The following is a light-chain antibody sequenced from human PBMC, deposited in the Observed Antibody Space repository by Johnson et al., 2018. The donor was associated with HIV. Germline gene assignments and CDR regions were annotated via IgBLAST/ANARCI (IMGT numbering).Light chain of an antibody. V-gene: IGLV1-51*01. CDR3: GTWDSTLSAGGV. CDR2: DNN. J-gene: IGLJ1*01. CDR1: SSNIGNNY. Sequence: HSVLTQPPSVSAAPGQKVTISCSGSSSNIGNNYVSWYQQLPGTAPKLLIYDNNNRPSGIPSRFSGSKYGTSAHLGITVLQTGDEADYYCGTWDSTLSAGGVFGTGTKVTVL.